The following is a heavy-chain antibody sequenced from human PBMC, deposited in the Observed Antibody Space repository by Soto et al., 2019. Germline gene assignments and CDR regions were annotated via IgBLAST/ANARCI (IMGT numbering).Heavy chain of an antibody. D-gene: IGHD2-2*01. CDR1: GGSISSGGYY. CDR2: IYYSGST. CDR3: ARGYCSSTSCYPETNWFDP. V-gene: IGHV4-31*03. Sequence: PSETLSLTCTVSGGSISSGGYYWSWIRQHPGKGLEWIGYIYYSGSTYYNPSLKSRVTISVDTSKNQFPLKLSSVTAADTAVYYCARGYCSSTSCYPETNWFDPWGQGTLVTVSS. J-gene: IGHJ5*02.